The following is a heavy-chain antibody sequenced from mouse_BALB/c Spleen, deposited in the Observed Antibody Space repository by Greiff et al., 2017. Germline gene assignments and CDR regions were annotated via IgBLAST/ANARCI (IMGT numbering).Heavy chain of an antibody. J-gene: IGHJ2*01. CDR2: ISSGSSTI. Sequence: EVKVVESGGGLVQPGGSRKLSCAASGFTFSSFGMHWVRQAPEKGLEWVAYISSGSSTIYYADTVKGRFTISRDNPKNTLFLQMTSLRSEDTAMYYCARSGYYGSSYYFDYWGQGTTLTVSS. CDR1: GFTFSSFG. D-gene: IGHD1-1*01. CDR3: ARSGYYGSSYYFDY. V-gene: IGHV5-17*02.